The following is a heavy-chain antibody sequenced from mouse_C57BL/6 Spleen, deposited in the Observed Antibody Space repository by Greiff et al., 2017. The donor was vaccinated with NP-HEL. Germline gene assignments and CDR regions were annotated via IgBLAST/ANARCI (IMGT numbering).Heavy chain of an antibody. D-gene: IGHD1-1*01. CDR2: IYPGSGST. CDR1: GYTFTSYW. Sequence: QVQLQQPGAELVKPGASVKMSCKASGYTFTSYWITWVKQRPGQGLEWIGDIYPGSGSTNYNEKFKSKATLTVDTSSSTAYMQLSSLTSEDSAVYYCARRREIYYGSSQAWFAYWGQGTLVTVSA. CDR3: ARRREIYYGSSQAWFAY. J-gene: IGHJ3*01. V-gene: IGHV1-55*01.